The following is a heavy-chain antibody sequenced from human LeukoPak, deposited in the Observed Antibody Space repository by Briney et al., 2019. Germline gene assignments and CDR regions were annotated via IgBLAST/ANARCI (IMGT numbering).Heavy chain of an antibody. Sequence: GGSLRLSCAASGFIFSSYAMYWVRQAPGKGLEFVSAISSIGGSTYYANSVKGRFTISRDNSKNTLYLQMGSLRAEDMAVYYWARDKVLGLFDTFDVWGQGTMVTVSS. J-gene: IGHJ3*01. CDR1: GFIFSSYA. CDR3: ARDKVLGLFDTFDV. CDR2: ISSIGGST. V-gene: IGHV3-64*01. D-gene: IGHD2-21*01.